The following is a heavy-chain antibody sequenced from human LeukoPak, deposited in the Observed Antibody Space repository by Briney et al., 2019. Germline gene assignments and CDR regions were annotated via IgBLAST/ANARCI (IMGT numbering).Heavy chain of an antibody. Sequence: PGGSLRLSCAASGFTFSSYAMSWVRQAPGKGLEWVSAITSSGDITYYADSVKGRFTISRDNSKNTLYLQMNSLRAEDTAVYYCAKRGRFLDYYYMDVWGKGTTVTVSS. CDR2: ITSSGDIT. CDR3: AKRGRFLDYYYMDV. D-gene: IGHD3-3*01. CDR1: GFTFSSYA. V-gene: IGHV3-23*01. J-gene: IGHJ6*03.